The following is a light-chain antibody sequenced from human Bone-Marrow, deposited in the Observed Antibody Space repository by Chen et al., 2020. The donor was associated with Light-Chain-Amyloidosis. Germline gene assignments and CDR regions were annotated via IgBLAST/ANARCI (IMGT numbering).Light chain of an antibody. CDR1: NIGSTS. CDR3: QVWDRSSDRPV. Sequence: SYVLTQPSPVSVASGQTATIVCGGNNIGSTSVHWYQQTPGQAPLLVVYDDSDRPSGIPERLSGSNSGNTAALTISRVEAGDEADYYCQVWDRSSDRPVFGGGTKLTVL. CDR2: DDS. V-gene: IGLV3-21*02. J-gene: IGLJ3*02.